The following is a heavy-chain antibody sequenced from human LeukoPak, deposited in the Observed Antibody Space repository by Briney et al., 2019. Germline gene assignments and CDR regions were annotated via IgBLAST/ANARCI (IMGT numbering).Heavy chain of an antibody. CDR1: GYTFTSYY. CDR3: ATDRKYIGYYYDILRAGEGGLDY. CDR2: INPSGGST. J-gene: IGHJ4*02. Sequence: ASVKVSCRASGYTFTSYYMHWVRQAPGQGLEWMGIINPSGGSTSYAQKFQGRVTMTRDMSTRTVYMELRRLRSEDTAVYYCATDRKYIGYYYDILRAGEGGLDYWGQGTLVTVSS. D-gene: IGHD3-22*01. V-gene: IGHV1-46*01.